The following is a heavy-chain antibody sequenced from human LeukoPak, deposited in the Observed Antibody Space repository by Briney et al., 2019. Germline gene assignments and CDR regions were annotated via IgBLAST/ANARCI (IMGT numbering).Heavy chain of an antibody. J-gene: IGHJ4*02. CDR2: IYYSGST. CDR1: GGSISSYY. V-gene: IGHV4-39*01. Sequence: SETLSLTCTVSGGSISSYYWSWIRQPPGKGLEWIGSIYYSGSTYYNPSLKSRVTISVDTSKNQFSLKLSSMTAADTAVYYCASLDYDFWSGYSEGFDYWGQGTLVTVSS. CDR3: ASLDYDFWSGYSEGFDY. D-gene: IGHD3-3*01.